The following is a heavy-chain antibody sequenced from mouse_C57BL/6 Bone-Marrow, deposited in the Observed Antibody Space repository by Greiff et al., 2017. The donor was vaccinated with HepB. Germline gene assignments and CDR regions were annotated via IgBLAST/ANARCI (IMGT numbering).Heavy chain of an antibody. Sequence: VQLQQPGAELVRPGSSVKLSCKASGYTFTSYWMDWVKQRPEQGLEWIGWIDPENGDTEYASKFQGKATITADTSSNTAYLQLSSLTSEDTAVYYCTRDYGSPWYFDVWGTGTTVTVSS. V-gene: IGHV14-4*01. CDR3: TRDYGSPWYFDV. D-gene: IGHD1-1*01. CDR2: IDPENGDT. CDR1: GYTFTSYW. J-gene: IGHJ1*03.